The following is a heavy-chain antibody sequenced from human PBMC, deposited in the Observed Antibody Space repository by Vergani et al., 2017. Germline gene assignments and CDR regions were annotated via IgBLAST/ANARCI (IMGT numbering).Heavy chain of an antibody. V-gene: IGHV4-39*01. J-gene: IGHJ5*02. D-gene: IGHD6-19*01. Sequence: QLQLQESGPGLVKPSATLSLTCSVSGASIRSSHYYWGWIRQPPGKGLEWIASIYYSGSTYYNPSLKSRVTISVDTSKNQFSLKLSSVTAADTAVYFCARHSTVEWLVKLGGIDPWGQGILVTVSS. CDR2: IYYSGST. CDR3: ARHSTVEWLVKLGGIDP. CDR1: GASIRSSHYY.